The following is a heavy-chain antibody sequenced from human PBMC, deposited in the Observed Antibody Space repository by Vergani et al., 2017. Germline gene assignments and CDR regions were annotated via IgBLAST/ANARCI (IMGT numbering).Heavy chain of an antibody. V-gene: IGHV3-23*01. CDR1: GFTFGTYA. CDR2: LTGGGGST. D-gene: IGHD1-26*01. CDR3: VKDAGSYENFFDS. J-gene: IGHJ4*02. Sequence: EVQLLESGGSLKQPGGSVRLSCAASGFTFGTYAMHCVRQAPGKGLECVSALTGGGGSTYYADSFKGRFIISRDNSRDTLYLQMNRLRPEDTATYYCVKDAGSYENFFDSWGQETLVTVSS.